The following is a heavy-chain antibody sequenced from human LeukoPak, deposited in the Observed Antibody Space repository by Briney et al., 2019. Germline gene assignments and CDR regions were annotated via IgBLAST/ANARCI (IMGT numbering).Heavy chain of an antibody. J-gene: IGHJ4*02. CDR2: INHSGST. Sequence: SETLSFTCAVYGGSFSGYYWSWIRQPPGKGLEWIGEINHSGSTNYNPSLKSRVTISVDTSKNQLSLKLSSVTAADTAVYYCARVRYRDGYQEWGQGTLVTVSS. D-gene: IGHD5-24*01. CDR3: ARVRYRDGYQE. V-gene: IGHV4-34*01. CDR1: GGSFSGYY.